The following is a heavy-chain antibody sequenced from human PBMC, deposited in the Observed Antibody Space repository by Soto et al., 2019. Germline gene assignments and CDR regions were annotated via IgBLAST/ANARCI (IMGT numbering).Heavy chain of an antibody. J-gene: IGHJ5*02. D-gene: IGHD2-2*01. V-gene: IGHV3-11*04. CDR1: GFTFSDYF. CDR2: ISGSGDNI. Sequence: QVQLVESGGGVVKPAGSLRLSCAASGFTFSDYFMSWFRQAPGKGREGVSFISGSGDNIKYADSVKGRFTISRDNAKNSLYLQMNSLRAEDTAVYYCVRDSARIVVVPRVDGDNWLDPWGQGTLVTVSS. CDR3: VRDSARIVVVPRVDGDNWLDP.